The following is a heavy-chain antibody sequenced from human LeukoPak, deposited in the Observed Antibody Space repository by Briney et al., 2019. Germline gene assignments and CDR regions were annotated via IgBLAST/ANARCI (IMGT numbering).Heavy chain of an antibody. CDR1: GGTFSSYA. CDR2: IIPILGIA. CDR3: ARAVDYYDSSGYSEYFDY. J-gene: IGHJ4*02. V-gene: IGHV1-69*04. Sequence: AASVKVSCKASGGTFSSYAISWVRPAPGQGLEWMGRIIPILGIANYAQKFQGRVTITADKSTSTAYMELSSLRSEDTAVYYCARAVDYYDSSGYSEYFDYWGQGTLVTVSS. D-gene: IGHD3-22*01.